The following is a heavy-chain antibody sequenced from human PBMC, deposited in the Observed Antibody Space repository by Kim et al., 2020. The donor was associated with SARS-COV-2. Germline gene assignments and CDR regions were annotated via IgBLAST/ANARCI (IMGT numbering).Heavy chain of an antibody. D-gene: IGHD2-15*01. V-gene: IGHV3-30*18. CDR2: ISYDGSNK. CDR1: GFSFRSCA. Sequence: GGSLRLSCAASGFSFRSCAMHWVRQAPGRGLEWVAIISYDGSNKDYADSVKGRFTISRDNSKNTLYLQVNSLRPEDTAIYYCVKGGYCSGGSCYSPNWFDPWGQGTLVTVSS. J-gene: IGHJ5*02. CDR3: VKGGYCSGGSCYSPNWFDP.